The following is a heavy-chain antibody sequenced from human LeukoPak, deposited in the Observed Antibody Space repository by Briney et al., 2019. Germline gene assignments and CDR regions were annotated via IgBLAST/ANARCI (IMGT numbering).Heavy chain of an antibody. Sequence: GASVKVSCKASGYTFTGYYMHWGRQAPGQGLELMGRINPNSGGTNYAQKFQSRVTMTTDTTISTAYKHLSKLRSDDTAVYYCARSGGGRYGSVGGVDYWGQGTLVTVSS. CDR2: INPNSGGT. D-gene: IGHD1-26*01. CDR3: ARSGGGRYGSVGGVDY. CDR1: GYTFTGYY. V-gene: IGHV1-2*06. J-gene: IGHJ4*02.